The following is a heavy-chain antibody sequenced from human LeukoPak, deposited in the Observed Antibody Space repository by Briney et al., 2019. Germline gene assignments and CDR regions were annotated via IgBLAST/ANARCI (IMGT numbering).Heavy chain of an antibody. CDR3: AREMDDILTGYGLDY. CDR1: GFTFSSYS. D-gene: IGHD3-9*01. CDR2: ISSTGSYI. Sequence: GGSLRLSCAASGFTFSSYSMNWVRQAPGKGLEWVSSISSTGSYIFYADSVKGRFTISRDNAKNSLYLQMYSLRAEDTAVYYCAREMDDILTGYGLDYWGQGILVTVSS. J-gene: IGHJ4*02. V-gene: IGHV3-21*01.